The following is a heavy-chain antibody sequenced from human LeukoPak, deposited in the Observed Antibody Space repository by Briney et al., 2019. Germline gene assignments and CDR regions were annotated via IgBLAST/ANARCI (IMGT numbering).Heavy chain of an antibody. J-gene: IGHJ4*02. CDR1: GFTFSSYW. Sequence: PGGSLRLSCAASGFTFSSYWMTWVRQAPGKGLEWIANIKPDGSEKYYVDSVKGRFTISRDNAKNSLYLQLNSLRAEGTAMYYCARDDYGDYFFDFWGQGTLVTVSS. V-gene: IGHV3-7*01. CDR3: ARDDYGDYFFDF. D-gene: IGHD4-17*01. CDR2: IKPDGSEK.